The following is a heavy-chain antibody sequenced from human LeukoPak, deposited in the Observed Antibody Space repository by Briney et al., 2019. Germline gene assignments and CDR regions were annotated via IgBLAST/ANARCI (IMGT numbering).Heavy chain of an antibody. V-gene: IGHV4-39*01. CDR1: GGSTSSYY. J-gene: IGHJ3*02. CDR2: IYYSGST. D-gene: IGHD6-13*01. CDR3: ASPSSSRGLAFDI. Sequence: SETLSLTCTVSGGSTSSYYWSWIRQPPGKGLEWIGSIYYSGSTYYNPSLKSRVTISVDTSKNQFSLKLNSVTAADTAVYYCASPSSSRGLAFDIWGQGTMVTVSS.